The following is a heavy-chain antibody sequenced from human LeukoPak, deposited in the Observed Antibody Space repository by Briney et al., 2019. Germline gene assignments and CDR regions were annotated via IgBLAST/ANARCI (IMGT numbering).Heavy chain of an antibody. CDR3: ARADYSSGWYGLPGPGHSDY. Sequence: SETLSLTCTVSGGSISSSSYYWGWIRQPPGKGLEWIGSIYYSGSTYYNPSLKSRVTISVDTSKNQFSLKLSSVSAADTAVYYCARADYSSGWYGLPGPGHSDYWGQGTLVTVSS. CDR1: GGSISSSSYY. V-gene: IGHV4-39*07. CDR2: IYYSGST. D-gene: IGHD6-19*01. J-gene: IGHJ4*02.